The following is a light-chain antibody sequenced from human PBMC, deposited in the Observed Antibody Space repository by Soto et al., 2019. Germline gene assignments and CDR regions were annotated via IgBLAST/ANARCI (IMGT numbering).Light chain of an antibody. V-gene: IGKV1-5*01. CDR2: DAS. CDR1: RSISDW. CDR3: LQYSSHSWT. J-gene: IGKJ1*01. Sequence: DIQMTQKTSSLSPSVGDRVTITCRASRSISDWLAWYQQKPGKAPELLIFDASNLKSGVSSRFSGSGSGTEFTLTISRLQPDDVATYYCLQYSSHSWTFGQGTNVAI.